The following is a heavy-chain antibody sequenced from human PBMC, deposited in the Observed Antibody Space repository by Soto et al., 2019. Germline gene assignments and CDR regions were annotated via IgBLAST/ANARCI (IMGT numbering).Heavy chain of an antibody. V-gene: IGHV1-69*13. Sequence: AASVKVSCKTSGGTFSRYAISWVRQAPGQGLEWMGGIIPIVGPANYAQKFHGRVTITADESTSTVYMELSSLTSEDTAVYYCARDGIINIWPYYYGMDVWGQGTTVTVSS. J-gene: IGHJ6*02. CDR1: GGTFSRYA. CDR2: IIPIVGPA. D-gene: IGHD3-9*01. CDR3: ARDGIINIWPYYYGMDV.